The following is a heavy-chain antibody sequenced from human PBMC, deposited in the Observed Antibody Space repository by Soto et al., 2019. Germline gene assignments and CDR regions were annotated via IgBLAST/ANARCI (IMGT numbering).Heavy chain of an antibody. Sequence: SETLSLTCTVSGGSISSGDYYWSWIHQPPGKGLEWIGYIFYSGSTNYNPSLKSRVTISVDTSKNQFSLKLSSATAADTAVYYCARLSWVWLPDYYYHYMDVWGKGTTVTVSS. CDR1: GGSISSGDYY. J-gene: IGHJ6*03. D-gene: IGHD5-12*01. V-gene: IGHV4-61*08. CDR3: ARLSWVWLPDYYYHYMDV. CDR2: IFYSGST.